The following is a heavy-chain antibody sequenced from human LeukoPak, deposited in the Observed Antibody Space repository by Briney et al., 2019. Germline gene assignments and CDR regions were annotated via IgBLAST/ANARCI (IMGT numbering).Heavy chain of an antibody. CDR3: TSIYYGSGSSRYDY. Sequence: GGSLRLSCAASGFTFSGSAMHWVRQASGKGLEWVGRIRSKANSYATAYAASVKGRFTISRDDSKNTAYLQMNSLKTEDTAVYYCTSIYYGSGSSRYDYWGQGTLVTVSS. D-gene: IGHD3-10*01. V-gene: IGHV3-73*01. CDR2: IRSKANSYAT. CDR1: GFTFSGSA. J-gene: IGHJ4*02.